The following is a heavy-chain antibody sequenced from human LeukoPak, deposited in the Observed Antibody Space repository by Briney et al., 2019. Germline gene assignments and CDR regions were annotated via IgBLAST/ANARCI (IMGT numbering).Heavy chain of an antibody. J-gene: IGHJ6*02. Sequence: GGSLRLSCAASGFTFSSYWMHWVRQAPGKGLMWVSRIKSDGSETSYADSVKGRFTISRDNARNTLYLQTNSLRPEDTAIYYCASDRVFYGLDVWGQGTTVTVSS. CDR3: ASDRVFYGLDV. V-gene: IGHV3-74*01. CDR1: GFTFSSYW. CDR2: IKSDGSET.